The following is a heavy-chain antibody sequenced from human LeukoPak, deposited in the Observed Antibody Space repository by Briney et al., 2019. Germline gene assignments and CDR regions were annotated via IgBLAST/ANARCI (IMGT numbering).Heavy chain of an antibody. V-gene: IGHV7-4-1*02. Sequence: ASVKVSCKASGYTFTSYDINWLRQATGQGLEWMGWINTNTGNPTYAQGFTGRFVFSLDTSVSSAYLQISSLKADDTAVYYCARDSAGVPNWFDPWGQGTLVTVSS. CDR1: GYTFTSYD. CDR2: INTNTGNP. CDR3: ARDSAGVPNWFDP. D-gene: IGHD2-8*01. J-gene: IGHJ5*02.